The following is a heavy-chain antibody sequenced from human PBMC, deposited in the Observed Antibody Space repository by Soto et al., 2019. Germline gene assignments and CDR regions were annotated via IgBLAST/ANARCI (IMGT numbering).Heavy chain of an antibody. CDR1: GLTFSSYA. CDR3: AKGRYYDILTGCRIDY. CDR2: ISSGGGST. D-gene: IGHD3-9*01. Sequence: EVQLLESGGGLVQPGGSLRLSCAASGLTFSSYAMSWVRQAPGKGLEWVSAISSGGGSTYYADSVKGRFAISRDNSKNTLYLQMNSLRAEDTAVYYCAKGRYYDILTGCRIDYWGQGTLVTVSS. J-gene: IGHJ4*02. V-gene: IGHV3-23*01.